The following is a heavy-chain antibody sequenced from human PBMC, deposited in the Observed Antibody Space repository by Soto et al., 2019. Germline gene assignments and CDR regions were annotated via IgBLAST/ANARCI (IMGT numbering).Heavy chain of an antibody. CDR1: GGSISSSSYY. D-gene: IGHD3-16*01. CDR2: IYYSGST. Sequence: PSETLSLTCTVSGGSISSSSYYWGWIRQPPGKGLEWIGSIYYSGSTYYNPSLKSRVTISVDTSKNQFSLKLSSVTAADTGVYYCARLVLMPMAGGYFDYWGQGTLVTVSS. V-gene: IGHV4-39*01. CDR3: ARLVLMPMAGGYFDY. J-gene: IGHJ4*02.